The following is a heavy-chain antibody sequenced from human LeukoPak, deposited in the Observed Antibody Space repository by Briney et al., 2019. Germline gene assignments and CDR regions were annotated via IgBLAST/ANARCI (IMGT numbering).Heavy chain of an antibody. CDR3: ARAEDYYGSGTRFDY. V-gene: IGHV3-15*01. J-gene: IGHJ4*02. D-gene: IGHD3-10*01. CDR2: IKSKSDGGTT. Sequence: PGGSLRLSCAASGFTYNNAWMNWVRQAPGKGLEWVGRIKSKSDGGTTEYAAPVKGRFTISRDDSQNTVHLQMNSLRAEDTAVYYCARAEDYYGSGTRFDYWGQGTLVTVSS. CDR1: GFTYNNAW.